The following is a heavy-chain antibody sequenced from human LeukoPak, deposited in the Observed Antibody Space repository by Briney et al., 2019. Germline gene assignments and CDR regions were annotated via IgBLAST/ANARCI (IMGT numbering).Heavy chain of an antibody. CDR2: INPNGGDT. CDR1: GYTFTGYY. J-gene: IGHJ4*02. V-gene: IGHV1-2*02. D-gene: IGHD6-13*01. Sequence: ASVKVSCKASGYTFTGYYMHWVRQAPGQGLQWMGWINPNGGDTNYAQKFQGRVTMTRDTSISTACMELSRLRSDDTAVYYCARFPFIAAVGTGMDYWGQGTLVTVSS. CDR3: ARFPFIAAVGTGMDY.